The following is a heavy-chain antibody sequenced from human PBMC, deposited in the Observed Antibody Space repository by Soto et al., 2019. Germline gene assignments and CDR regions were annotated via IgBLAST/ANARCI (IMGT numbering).Heavy chain of an antibody. V-gene: IGHV1-3*05. J-gene: IGHJ4*02. Sequence: QVQLVQSGAEEKKPGASVKVSCKASGYTFTSYAMHWVRQAPGQRLEWMGWINAGNGNTKYSRKFQGRVTINRETTASTGYMELSSLRSEDTAVYYCARSLVVVTALDYWGQGTLVTVSS. CDR1: GYTFTSYA. CDR2: INAGNGNT. CDR3: ARSLVVVTALDY. D-gene: IGHD2-21*02.